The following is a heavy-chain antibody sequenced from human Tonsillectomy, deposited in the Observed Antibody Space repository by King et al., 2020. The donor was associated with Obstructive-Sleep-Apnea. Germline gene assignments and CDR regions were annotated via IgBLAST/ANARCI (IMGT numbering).Heavy chain of an antibody. V-gene: IGHV3-48*01. CDR1: GFNFGDYS. CDR3: VRDHNWAFDS. Sequence: VQLVESGGGLVQPGGFLRLSCAASGFNFGDYSMNWVRQAPGKGLEWISYIFTSSDLTSYADSVRGRFTVSRDSAKNSLFLQMNSLSVDDTAVYYCVRDHNWAFDSWGQGTLVTVSS. J-gene: IGHJ4*02. D-gene: IGHD1-20*01. CDR2: IFTSSDLT.